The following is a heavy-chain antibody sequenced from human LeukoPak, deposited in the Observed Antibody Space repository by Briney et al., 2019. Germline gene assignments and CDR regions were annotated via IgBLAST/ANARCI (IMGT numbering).Heavy chain of an antibody. CDR3: ARVDYGGAPRRNY. D-gene: IGHD4-23*01. CDR2: IRSKTYGGTT. J-gene: IGHJ4*02. Sequence: GRSLRLSCTASGYALGDYALSWFRQAPGKGLEWVSFIRSKTYGGTTHYAASVQGRFNISRDDSKGIAFLQMNSLKIEDTAVYYCARVDYGGAPRRNYWGQGTLVTVSS. CDR1: GYALGDYA. V-gene: IGHV3-49*03.